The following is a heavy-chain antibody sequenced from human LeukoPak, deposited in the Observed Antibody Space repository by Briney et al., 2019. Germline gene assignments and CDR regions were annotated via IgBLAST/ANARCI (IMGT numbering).Heavy chain of an antibody. Sequence: SETLSLTCTVSGGSISSGGYYWSWIRQHPGKGLEWIGYIYYSGSTYHNPSLKSRVTISVDTSKNQFSLKLSSVTAADTAVYYCARDRTRFLEWSHTDAFDIWGQGTMVTVSS. CDR3: ARDRTRFLEWSHTDAFDI. CDR2: IYYSGST. V-gene: IGHV4-31*03. D-gene: IGHD3-3*01. CDR1: GGSISSGGYY. J-gene: IGHJ3*02.